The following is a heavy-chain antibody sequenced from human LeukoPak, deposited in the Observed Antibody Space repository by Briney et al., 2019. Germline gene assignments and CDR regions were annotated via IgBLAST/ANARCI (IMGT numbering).Heavy chain of an antibody. D-gene: IGHD1-26*01. V-gene: IGHV3-72*01. J-gene: IGHJ4*02. Sequence: PGGSLRLSCAASGFTFSDHYMDWVRQAPGKGLEWVGRSRNKARSYTTEYAASVKGRFTISRDDSKNSVHLQMNSLKTEDTAVYYCARGLGVGPYYFDYWGQGTLVTVSS. CDR3: ARGLGVGPYYFDY. CDR2: SRNKARSYTT. CDR1: GFTFSDHY.